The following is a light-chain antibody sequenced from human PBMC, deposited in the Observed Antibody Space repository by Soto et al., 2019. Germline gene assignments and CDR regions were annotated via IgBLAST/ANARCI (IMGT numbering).Light chain of an antibody. J-gene: IGKJ1*01. CDR2: KAS. V-gene: IGKV1-5*03. CDR3: PQYGRYRT. CDR1: QSMSTW. Sequence: DIQMTQSPSTLSASVGDRVTITCRASQSMSTWLAWYQHKPGKAPNLLIYKASSLESGVPSRFSGSGSGTEFTLTISSLQPDDVATYYCPQYGRYRTFGQGTKVEIK.